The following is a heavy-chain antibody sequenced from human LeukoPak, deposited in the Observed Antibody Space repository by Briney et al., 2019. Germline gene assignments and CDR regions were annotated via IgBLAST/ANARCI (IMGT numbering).Heavy chain of an antibody. CDR2: ISYDGSNK. CDR1: GFTFSSYG. D-gene: IGHD5-24*01. CDR3: AKDVSDDNYYFDY. V-gene: IGHV3-30*18. J-gene: IGHJ4*02. Sequence: GGSLRLSCAASGFTFSSYGMHWGRQAPGKGLEWVAVISYDGSNKYYADSVKGRFTISRDNSKNTLYLQMNSLRAEDTAVYYCAKDVSDDNYYFDYWGQGTLVTVSS.